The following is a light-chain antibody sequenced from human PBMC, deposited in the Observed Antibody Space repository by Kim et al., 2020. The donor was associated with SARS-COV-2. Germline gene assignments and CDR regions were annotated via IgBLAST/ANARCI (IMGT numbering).Light chain of an antibody. J-gene: IGKJ1*01. CDR3: QQFKNYPRT. V-gene: IGKV1D-13*01. CDR1: QDITTA. Sequence: AIQLTQSPSSLSASVGDRVTITCRARQDITTALAWYQQKPGKTPKLLMYDVSTLESGVPSRFSGSGSGTDFTLTIGSLQPEDFATYYCQQFKNYPRTFGQGTKVDIK. CDR2: DVS.